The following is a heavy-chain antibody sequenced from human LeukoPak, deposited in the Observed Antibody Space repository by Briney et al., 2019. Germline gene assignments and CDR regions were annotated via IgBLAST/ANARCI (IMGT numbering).Heavy chain of an antibody. CDR3: ARTVRFLDPYGLDV. Sequence: SETLSLTCTVSGGSISSSSYYWGWIRQPPGKGLEWIGSISYSGSTYYNPSLKSRVTISIDTSKNQFSLRLRSVTAADTAVFYYARTVRFLDPYGLDVWGQGTTVTVSS. D-gene: IGHD3-3*01. J-gene: IGHJ6*02. CDR1: GGSISSSSYY. CDR2: ISYSGST. V-gene: IGHV4-39*01.